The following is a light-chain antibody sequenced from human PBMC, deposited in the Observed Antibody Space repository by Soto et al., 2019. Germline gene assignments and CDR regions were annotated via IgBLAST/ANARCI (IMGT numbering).Light chain of an antibody. CDR1: QSVGGSS. J-gene: IGKJ1*01. CDR3: QQYQNSPRT. CDR2: DTS. Sequence: ETVLTQSPGTLSLSPGEIATVSFSASQSVGGSSLAWYQQRPGQAPRLLIYDTSKRATGIPDRFSGSGSGTDFTLTISRLEPEDFAVYYCQQYQNSPRTFGQGTKVDIK. V-gene: IGKV3-20*01.